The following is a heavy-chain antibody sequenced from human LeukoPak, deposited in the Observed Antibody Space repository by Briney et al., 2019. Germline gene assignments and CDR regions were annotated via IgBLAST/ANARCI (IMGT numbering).Heavy chain of an antibody. CDR2: ISGSGGST. CDR3: ARDPHLWREPNYFDY. Sequence: PGGSLRLSCAASGFTFSSYAMSWVRQAPGKGLEWVSAISGSGGSTYYADSVKGRFTISRDNAKNSLYPQMNSLRAEDTAVYYCARDPHLWREPNYFDYWGQGTLVTVSS. D-gene: IGHD3-3*02. J-gene: IGHJ4*02. CDR1: GFTFSSYA. V-gene: IGHV3-23*01.